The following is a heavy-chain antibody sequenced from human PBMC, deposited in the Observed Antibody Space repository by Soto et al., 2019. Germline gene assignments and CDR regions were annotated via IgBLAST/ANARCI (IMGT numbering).Heavy chain of an antibody. D-gene: IGHD6-19*01. CDR1: GFTFSSYS. CDR3: ARDGSIAVAGTFWRYGMDV. Sequence: GGSLRLSCAASGFTFSSYSMNWVRQAPGKGLEFVSYISSSSSTIYYADSVKGRFTISRDNAKNSLFLQMNSLRYEDTAVYYCARDGSIAVAGTFWRYGMDVWGQGTKVTVSS. V-gene: IGHV3-48*02. J-gene: IGHJ6*02. CDR2: ISSSSSTI.